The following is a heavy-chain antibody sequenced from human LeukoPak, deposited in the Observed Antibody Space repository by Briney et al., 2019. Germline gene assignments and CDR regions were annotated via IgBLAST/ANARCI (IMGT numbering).Heavy chain of an antibody. CDR3: ARRRGRYSTSGYYYYMDV. Sequence: SGGSLRLSCAASGFNFSSYSMNWVRQAPGKGLEWVANIKQGGSEKNYVDSVKGRFTIARDDAKNSLYLQMNSLRAEDTAVYYCARRRGRYSTSGYYYYMDVWGKGTTVTISS. J-gene: IGHJ6*03. V-gene: IGHV3-7*01. D-gene: IGHD6-6*01. CDR1: GFNFSSYS. CDR2: IKQGGSEK.